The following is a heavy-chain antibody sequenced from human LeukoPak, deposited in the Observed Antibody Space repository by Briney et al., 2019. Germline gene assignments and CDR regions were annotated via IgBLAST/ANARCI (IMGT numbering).Heavy chain of an antibody. D-gene: IGHD3-16*02. J-gene: IGHJ4*02. Sequence: GGSLRLSCAASGFNFSYYAMSWVRQAPGKGLEWVSGISDNEGTTYYTDSVKGRFTIFRDNTRNTVYLQMNNLRADDTAVYFCARHDSFIPFWGQGTLVTVSS. CDR1: GFNFSYYA. CDR2: ISDNEGTT. CDR3: ARHDSFIPF. V-gene: IGHV3-23*01.